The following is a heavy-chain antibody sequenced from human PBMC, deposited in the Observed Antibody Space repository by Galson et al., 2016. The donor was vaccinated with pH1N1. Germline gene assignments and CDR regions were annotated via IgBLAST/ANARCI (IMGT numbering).Heavy chain of an antibody. CDR1: GGTFSSYT. D-gene: IGHD4-17*01. Sequence: SVKVSCKASGGTFSSYTINWVRQDPGQGLEWMGGIIPIFGTANYAQKFQGRVTITTDESASTVYMEVSSLRSEDTVVYYCATAVTWYFDYWGQGTVVTVFS. J-gene: IGHJ4*02. CDR2: IIPIFGTA. CDR3: ATAVTWYFDY. V-gene: IGHV1-69*05.